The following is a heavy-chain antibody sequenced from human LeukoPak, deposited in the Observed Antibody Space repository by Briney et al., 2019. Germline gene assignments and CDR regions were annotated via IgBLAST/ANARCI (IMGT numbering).Heavy chain of an antibody. CDR1: GFTFDDYA. CDR3: AKSGDSKLRFLELFSPAGAFDI. V-gene: IGHV3-9*03. J-gene: IGHJ3*02. CDR2: ISWNSGSI. D-gene: IGHD3-3*01. Sequence: GGSLRLSCAASGFTFDDYAMHWVRQAPGKGLEWVSGISWNSGSIGYADSVKGRFIISRDNAKNSLYLQMNSLRAEDMALYYCAKSGDSKLRFLELFSPAGAFDIWGQGTMVTVSS.